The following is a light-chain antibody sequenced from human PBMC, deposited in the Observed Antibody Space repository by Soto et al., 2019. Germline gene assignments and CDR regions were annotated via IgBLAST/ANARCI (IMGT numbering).Light chain of an antibody. CDR2: EVS. CDR1: SSDVGGYHY. Sequence: LTXPASVSGSPGQSITISCTGTSSDVGGYHYVSWYQLLPGKAPKLILFEVSIRPSGVSYRFSGSKSGNTASLTISGLQAEDEADYFCSSYSISTAYLFGTGTKVTVL. V-gene: IGLV2-14*01. CDR3: SSYSISTAYL. J-gene: IGLJ1*01.